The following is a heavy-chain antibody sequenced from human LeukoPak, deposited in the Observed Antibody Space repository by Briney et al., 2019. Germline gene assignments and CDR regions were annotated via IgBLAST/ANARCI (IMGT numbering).Heavy chain of an antibody. J-gene: IGHJ4*02. CDR1: GYTFTGCY. V-gene: IGHV1-2*02. CDR2: INPSTGGT. CDR3: ARSAVEAATPAGY. D-gene: IGHD2-15*01. Sequence: WASVKVSCKTSGYTFTGCYMHWVRQAPGQRIELMGCINPSTGGTSYAQKFQGRVTMTRDTSITTAYMELSGLRSDDTAVYYCARSAVEAATPAGYWGQGTLVTVSS.